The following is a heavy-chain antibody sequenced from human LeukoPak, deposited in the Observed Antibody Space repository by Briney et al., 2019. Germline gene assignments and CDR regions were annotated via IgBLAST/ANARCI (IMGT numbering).Heavy chain of an antibody. CDR2: ISGSGGST. V-gene: IGHV3-23*01. CDR3: AKISAVAVDY. D-gene: IGHD6-19*01. Sequence: PGGSLRLSCAASGFTLSSYYMSWVRQAPGKGLEWVSAISGSGGSTYYADSVKGRFTISRDNSKNTLYLQMNSLRAEDTAVYCCAKISAVAVDYWGQGTLVTVSS. CDR1: GFTLSSYY. J-gene: IGHJ4*02.